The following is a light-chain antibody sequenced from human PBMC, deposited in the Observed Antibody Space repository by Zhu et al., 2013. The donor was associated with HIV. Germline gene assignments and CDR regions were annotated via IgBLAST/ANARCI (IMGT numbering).Light chain of an antibody. CDR1: QSVRSY. CDR2: NTS. V-gene: IGKV3-11*01. J-gene: IGKJ5*01. CDR3: QQFSNLIT. Sequence: EIVMTQSPATLSVSPGERATLSCRASQSVRSYLAWYQQKPGQAPRLLIYNTSNRAAGIAARFSGSGSGTDFTLTISSLEPEDSAIYYCQQFSNLITFGQGTRLEIK.